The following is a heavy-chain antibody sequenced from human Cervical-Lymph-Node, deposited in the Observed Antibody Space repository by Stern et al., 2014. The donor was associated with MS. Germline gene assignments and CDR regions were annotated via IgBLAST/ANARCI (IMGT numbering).Heavy chain of an antibody. J-gene: IGHJ4*02. Sequence: QVQLQESGAEVKKPGSSVKVSCKASGGTFSSYGVNWVRQAPGQGLEWMGGIIPIFSRTNYAQKFQGRVTITADESTSTAYMELSSLRSEDTAVYFCARASTRGFDYWGQGTLVTVSS. CDR2: IIPIFSRT. D-gene: IGHD2/OR15-2a*01. CDR3: ARASTRGFDY. V-gene: IGHV1-69*01. CDR1: GGTFSSYG.